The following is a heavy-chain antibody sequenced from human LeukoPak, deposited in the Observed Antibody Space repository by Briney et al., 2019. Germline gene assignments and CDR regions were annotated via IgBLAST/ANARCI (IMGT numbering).Heavy chain of an antibody. CDR3: ARARKKGKYYFDY. Sequence: ASVKVSCNASGYTFTSYDINWVRQATGQGLEWMGWMNPNSGNTGYAQKFQGRVTMTRNTSISTAYMELSSLRSEDTAVYYCARARKKGKYYFDYWGQGTLVTVSS. CDR2: MNPNSGNT. CDR1: GYTFTSYD. D-gene: IGHD1-14*01. J-gene: IGHJ4*02. V-gene: IGHV1-8*01.